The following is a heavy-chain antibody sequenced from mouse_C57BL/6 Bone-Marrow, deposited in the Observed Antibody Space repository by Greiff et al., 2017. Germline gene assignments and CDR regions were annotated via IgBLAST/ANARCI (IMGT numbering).Heavy chain of an antibody. Sequence: EVKLMESGGGLVQPGGSLKLSCAASGFTFSDYYMYWVRQTPEKRLEWVAYISNGGGSTYYPDTVKGRFTISRDNAKNTLYLQMSRLKSEDTAMYYCARVRRYLTMDYWGQGTSVTVSS. CDR3: ARVRRYLTMDY. D-gene: IGHD5-1*01. J-gene: IGHJ4*01. CDR2: ISNGGGST. CDR1: GFTFSDYY. V-gene: IGHV5-12*01.